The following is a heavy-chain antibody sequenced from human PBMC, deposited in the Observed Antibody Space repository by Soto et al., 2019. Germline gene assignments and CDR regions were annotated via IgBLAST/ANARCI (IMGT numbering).Heavy chain of an antibody. Sequence: GGSLRLSCAASGFTVSSNYMSWVRQAPGKGLEWVSVIYSGGSTYYADSVKGRFTISRDNSKNTLYLQMNSLRAEDTAVYYCASTTGTPKDAFDIWGQGTMVTVSS. CDR3: ASTTGTPKDAFDI. V-gene: IGHV3-66*01. CDR2: IYSGGST. J-gene: IGHJ3*02. D-gene: IGHD4-17*01. CDR1: GFTVSSNY.